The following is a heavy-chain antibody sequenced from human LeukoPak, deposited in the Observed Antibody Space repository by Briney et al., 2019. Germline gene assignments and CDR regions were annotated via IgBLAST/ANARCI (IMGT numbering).Heavy chain of an antibody. D-gene: IGHD3-22*01. CDR3: ERHDGSIYMIVGERPFEI. Sequence: ASEPLSLTCTVSGGSFSSYYWSWIRQPPGKGLEWIGYIYFTGSDTYNPSLKSRVTISGDTSKNQFSLNLSSVTAADTAVYYCERHDGSIYMIVGERPFEIWGQGTLVTVSS. V-gene: IGHV4-59*08. CDR1: GGSFSSYY. J-gene: IGHJ3*02. CDR2: IYFTGSD.